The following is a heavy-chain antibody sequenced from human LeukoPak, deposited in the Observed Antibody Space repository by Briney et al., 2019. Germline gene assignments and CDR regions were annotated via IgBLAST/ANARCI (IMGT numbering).Heavy chain of an antibody. V-gene: IGHV4-59*01. J-gene: IGHJ4*02. CDR3: ARSGYSYGGNYFDY. Sequence: SETLSLTCTVSGGSISIYYWSWIRQPPGKGLEWIGYIYYSGSTNYNPSLKSRVTISVDTSKNQFSLKLSSVTAADTAAYYCARSGYSYGGNYFDYWGQGTLVTVSS. CDR2: IYYSGST. CDR1: GGSISIYY. D-gene: IGHD5-18*01.